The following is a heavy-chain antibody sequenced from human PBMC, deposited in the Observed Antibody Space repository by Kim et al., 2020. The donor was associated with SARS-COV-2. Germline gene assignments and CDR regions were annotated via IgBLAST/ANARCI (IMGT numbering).Heavy chain of an antibody. Sequence: GGSLRLSCAASGFTFSSYDMHWVRQATGKGLEWVSAIGAAGDTYYLVSVRGRFTISRENAKNSLSLQMNSLRAEDTAVYYCVRMAVAGTFDYWGQGTLVT. V-gene: IGHV3-13*04. J-gene: IGHJ4*02. CDR3: VRMAVAGTFDY. CDR2: IGAAGDT. D-gene: IGHD6-19*01. CDR1: GFTFSSYD.